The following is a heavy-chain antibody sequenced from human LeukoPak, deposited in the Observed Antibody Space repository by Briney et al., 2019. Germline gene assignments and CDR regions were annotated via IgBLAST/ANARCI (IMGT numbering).Heavy chain of an antibody. CDR1: GGSISSHY. CDR3: ARDPCSSGRCYWFDP. V-gene: IGHV4-4*07. D-gene: IGHD2-15*01. CDR2: IHTSGST. Sequence: PSETLSLTCTVSGGSISSHYWSWIRQPAGKGLEYIGHIHTSGSTNYNPSLKSRVTMSVDTSKKQFSLKLSSVTAADTAVYYCARDPCSSGRCYWFDPWSQGTLVTVSS. J-gene: IGHJ5*02.